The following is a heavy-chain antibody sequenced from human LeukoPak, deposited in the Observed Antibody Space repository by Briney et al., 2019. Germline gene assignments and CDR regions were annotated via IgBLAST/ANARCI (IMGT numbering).Heavy chain of an antibody. CDR1: GGTFSNAA. Sequence: SVKVSCKASGGTFSNAAISWVRQSPGEGLQWMGRVIPFLGTTNYAHKFQGRVTITADTDTQTAYMELRSLTSEDTAVHFCASGPSSDLRTGFFFGYFDDWGQGTLITVSS. V-gene: IGHV1-69*04. CDR2: VIPFLGTT. CDR3: ASGPSSDLRTGFFFGYFDD. J-gene: IGHJ4*02. D-gene: IGHD3/OR15-3a*01.